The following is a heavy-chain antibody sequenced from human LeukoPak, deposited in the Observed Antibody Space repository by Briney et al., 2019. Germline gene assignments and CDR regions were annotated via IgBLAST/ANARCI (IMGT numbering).Heavy chain of an antibody. Sequence: TSETLSLTCTVSGGSISSSTYYWGWIRQPPGKGLEWIGSIYYSGNTYYNPSLKSRVTISVDTSENQFSLKLSSVTAADTAVYYCASYISTPGRMNLDCWGQGTLVTVSS. CDR3: ASYISTPGRMNLDC. CDR2: IYYSGNT. V-gene: IGHV4-39*01. J-gene: IGHJ4*02. D-gene: IGHD6-13*01. CDR1: GGSISSSTYY.